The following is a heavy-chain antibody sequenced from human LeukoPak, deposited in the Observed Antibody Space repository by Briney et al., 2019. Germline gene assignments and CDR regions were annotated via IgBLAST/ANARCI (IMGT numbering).Heavy chain of an antibody. CDR2: INHSGST. CDR3: ARVRYYYGSGSLLTLDY. D-gene: IGHD3-10*01. V-gene: IGHV4-34*01. CDR1: GGSFSGYY. Sequence: PSETLSLTCAVYGGSFSGYYWSWIRQPPGKGLEWIGEINHSGSTNYNPSLKSRVTISVDTSKNQFSLKLSSVTAADTAVYYCARVRYYYGSGSLLTLDYWGQGTLVTVSS. J-gene: IGHJ4*02.